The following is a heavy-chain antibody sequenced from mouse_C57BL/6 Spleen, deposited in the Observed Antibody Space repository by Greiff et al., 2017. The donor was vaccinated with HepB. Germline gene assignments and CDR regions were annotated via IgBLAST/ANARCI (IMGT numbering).Heavy chain of an antibody. CDR2: ISDGGSYT. J-gene: IGHJ3*01. Sequence: EVKLMESGGGLVKPGGSLKLSCAASGFTFSSYAMSWVRQTPEKRLEWVATISDGGSYTYYPDNVKGRFTISRDNAKNNLYLQMSHLKSEDTAMYYCARDAIYYYGSSSWFAYWGQGTLVTVSA. V-gene: IGHV5-4*01. CDR1: GFTFSSYA. D-gene: IGHD1-1*01. CDR3: ARDAIYYYGSSSWFAY.